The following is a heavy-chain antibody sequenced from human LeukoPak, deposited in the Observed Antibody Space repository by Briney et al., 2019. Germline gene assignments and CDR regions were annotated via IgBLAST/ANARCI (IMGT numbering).Heavy chain of an antibody. CDR2: IYSGGST. Sequence: PGGSLRLSCAASGLTVRSNYMSWVRQAPGKGLEWVSVIYSGGSTYYADSVKGRFTISRDNSKNTLHLQMNSLRAEDTAVYYCARDPTPTQLWFRGTFGYWGQGALVTVSS. CDR3: ARDPTPTQLWFRGTFGY. V-gene: IGHV3-53*01. D-gene: IGHD5-18*01. J-gene: IGHJ4*02. CDR1: GLTVRSNY.